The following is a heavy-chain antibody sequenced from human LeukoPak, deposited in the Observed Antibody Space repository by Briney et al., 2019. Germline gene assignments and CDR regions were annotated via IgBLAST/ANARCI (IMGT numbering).Heavy chain of an antibody. J-gene: IGHJ4*02. CDR1: GFTVSSNH. CDR3: ARGGNYGQN. CDR2: IYSGSST. Sequence: GGSLRLSCAASGFTVSSNHMSWVRQAPGEGLEWVSVIYSGSSTYYADSVKGRFTISRDNSKNTQFLQMNSLRVEDTAVYYCARGGNYGQNWGQGTLVTVSS. D-gene: IGHD4-11*01. V-gene: IGHV3-53*01.